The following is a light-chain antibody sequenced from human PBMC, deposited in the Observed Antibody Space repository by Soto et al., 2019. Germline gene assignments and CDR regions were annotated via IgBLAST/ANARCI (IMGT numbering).Light chain of an antibody. CDR1: QDISSY. CDR3: LQDYNYPWT. V-gene: IGKV1-9*01. CDR2: SAS. J-gene: IGKJ1*01. Sequence: DVQLTQSPSFLSASVGDRLTITFRASQDISSYLAWYQQKPGKAPKLLIHSASTLHSGVPLRFSGSGSGTEFTLTISGLQPEDFATYYCLQDYNYPWTFGQGTKVDIK.